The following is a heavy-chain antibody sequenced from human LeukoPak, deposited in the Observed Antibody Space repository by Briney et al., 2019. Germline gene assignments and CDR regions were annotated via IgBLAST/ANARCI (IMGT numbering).Heavy chain of an antibody. V-gene: IGHV3-48*01. CDR2: ISGSSGII. J-gene: IGHJ4*02. Sequence: PGGSLRLSCAASGFTFNTYTMNWVRQAPGKGLEWVSYISGSSGIIDYADSVRGRFTISRDNAKNSLYLQMNSLRAEDTAVYYCAKDQDYDSSTVDYWGQGTLVTVSS. D-gene: IGHD3-22*01. CDR3: AKDQDYDSSTVDY. CDR1: GFTFNTYT.